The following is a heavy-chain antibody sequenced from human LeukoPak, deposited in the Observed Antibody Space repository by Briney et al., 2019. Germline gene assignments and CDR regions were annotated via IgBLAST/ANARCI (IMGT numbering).Heavy chain of an antibody. Sequence: SESLSLTCTVSGGSISGYYWTWIRQPPGKGLEWIGQIYYNGKADYNPSLESRITISVDTSKNQMSLRLNSVTAADTAIYYCAKFGADYDMYVWGQGVTVAVSS. J-gene: IGHJ6*02. V-gene: IGHV4-59*13. D-gene: IGHD3-16*01. CDR2: IYYNGKA. CDR3: AKFGADYDMYV. CDR1: GGSISGYY.